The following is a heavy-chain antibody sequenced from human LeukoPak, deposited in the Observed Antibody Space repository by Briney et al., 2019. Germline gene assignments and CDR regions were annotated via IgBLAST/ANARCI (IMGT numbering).Heavy chain of an antibody. CDR2: INHSGNT. V-gene: IGHV4-38-2*02. J-gene: IGHJ4*02. Sequence: SETLSLTCTVSDYSISSGYYWAWIRQSPRKGLEWIASINHSGNTYYNPSLKSRVTISVDTSKNQFSLKLSSVTAADTAVYYCARERNPFDYWGQGTLVTVSS. CDR1: DYSISSGYY. CDR3: ARERNPFDY.